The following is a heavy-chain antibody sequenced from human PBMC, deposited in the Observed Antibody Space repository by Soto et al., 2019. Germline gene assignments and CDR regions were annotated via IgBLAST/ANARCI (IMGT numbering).Heavy chain of an antibody. CDR3: ARVPVPRWLRYGAFDY. CDR1: GGSFSGYY. J-gene: IGHJ4*02. V-gene: IGHV4-34*01. D-gene: IGHD5-12*01. CDR2: INHSGST. Sequence: SETLSLTCAVYGGSFSGYYWSWIRQLPGKGLEWIGEINHSGSTNYNPSLKSRVTISVDTSKNQFSLKLSSVTAADTAVYYCARVPVPRWLRYGAFDYWGQGTLVTVSS.